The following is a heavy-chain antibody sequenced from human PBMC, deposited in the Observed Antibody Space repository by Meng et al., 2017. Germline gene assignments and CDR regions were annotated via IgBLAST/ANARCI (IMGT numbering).Heavy chain of an antibody. CDR3: ARVYGCTNGVCSPFDY. CDR1: GFTFSSYS. CDR2: ISSSSSYI. V-gene: IGHV3-21*01. D-gene: IGHD2-8*01. Sequence: EVQLVGAGGGLVKPGGSLRLSCAASGFTFSSYSMNWVRQAPGKGLEWVSSISSSSSYIYYADSVKGRFTISRDNAKNSLYLQMNSLRAEDTAVYYCARVYGCTNGVCSPFDYWGQGTLVTVSS. J-gene: IGHJ4*02.